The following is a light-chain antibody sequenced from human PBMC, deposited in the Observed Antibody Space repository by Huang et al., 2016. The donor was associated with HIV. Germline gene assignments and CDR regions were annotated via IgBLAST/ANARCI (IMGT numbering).Light chain of an antibody. CDR2: SAS. J-gene: IGKJ3*01. CDR3: QQYGSSGFT. Sequence: EIVLTQSPGTLSLSPGERAPLSCRASQSVSNYLAWYQQKPGQAPRLLIYSASNRATDIPDRFSGGGSGTDFTLTISRLEPEDFAVYYCQQYGSSGFTFGPGTKVDIK. V-gene: IGKV3-20*01. CDR1: QSVSNY.